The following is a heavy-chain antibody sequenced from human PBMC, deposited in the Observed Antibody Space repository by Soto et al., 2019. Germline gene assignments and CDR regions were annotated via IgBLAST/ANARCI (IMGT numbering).Heavy chain of an antibody. V-gene: IGHV3-15*01. Sequence: PGGSLRLSCAASGFTFSNAWMSWVRQAPGKGLEWVGRIKSKTDGGTTDYAAPVKGRFTISRDDSKNTLYLQMNSLKTEDTAVYYCTTEGLKNIAADLFDYWGQGTLVTVSS. CDR3: TTEGLKNIAADLFDY. CDR1: GFTFSNAW. D-gene: IGHD6-13*01. CDR2: IKSKTDGGTT. J-gene: IGHJ4*02.